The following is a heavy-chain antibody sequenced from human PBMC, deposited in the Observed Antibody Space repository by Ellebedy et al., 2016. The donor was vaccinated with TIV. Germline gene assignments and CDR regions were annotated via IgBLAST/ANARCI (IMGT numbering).Heavy chain of an antibody. CDR2: TDSDGRSI. CDR3: ARDFVTESSWYYLDN. J-gene: IGHJ4*02. D-gene: IGHD6-13*01. CDR1: GFTFTRFW. V-gene: IGHV3-74*01. Sequence: GESLTISXAATGFTFTRFWMHWVRQAPGKGLVWVARTDSDGRSIHYADSVKGRFTISRDNAKNTLYLQMNSLRAEDTAVYYCARDFVTESSWYYLDNWGLGTLVTVSS.